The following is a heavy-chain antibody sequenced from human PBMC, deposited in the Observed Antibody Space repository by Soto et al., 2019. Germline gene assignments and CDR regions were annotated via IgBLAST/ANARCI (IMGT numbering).Heavy chain of an antibody. CDR1: GGTFSSYA. CDR2: IIPIFGTA. V-gene: IGHV1-69*12. Sequence: QVQLVQSGAEVKKPGSSVKVSCKASGGTFSSYAISWVRQAPGQGLDWMGGIIPIFGTANYAQKFQDRVTITAVDSTSTAYMALSSMISEDTAVYYCARSFFTIAARGYFAYWGQGTLGTVSS. J-gene: IGHJ4*02. CDR3: ARSFFTIAARGYFAY. D-gene: IGHD6-6*01.